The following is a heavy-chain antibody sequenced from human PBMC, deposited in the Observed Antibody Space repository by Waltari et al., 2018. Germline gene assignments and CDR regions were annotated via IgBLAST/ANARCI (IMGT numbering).Heavy chain of an antibody. Sequence: QVQLVQSGAEVKKPGASVKVYCKASGYTFTSYAMHWVRQAPGQRLEWMGWINAGNGNTKYSQKFQGRVTITSDTSASTAYMELSSLRSEDTAVYYCARLGHLGELSQYDYWGQGTLVTVSS. V-gene: IGHV1-3*01. CDR3: ARLGHLGELSQYDY. J-gene: IGHJ4*02. CDR1: GYTFTSYA. D-gene: IGHD3-16*02. CDR2: INAGNGNT.